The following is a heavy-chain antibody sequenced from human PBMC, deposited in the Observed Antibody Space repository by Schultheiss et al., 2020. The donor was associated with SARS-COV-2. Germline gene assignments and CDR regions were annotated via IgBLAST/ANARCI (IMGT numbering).Heavy chain of an antibody. V-gene: IGHV3-30*01. CDR3: TGYNYFDP. J-gene: IGHJ5*02. Sequence: GESLKISCAASGLTFSSYAMHWVRQAPGKGLEWVAVISYDGSNKYYADSVKGRFIISRDNSKNTLYLQMNSLRAEDTAVYYCTGYNYFDPWGQGTLVTVSS. CDR1: GLTFSSYA. CDR2: ISYDGSNK. D-gene: IGHD1-1*01.